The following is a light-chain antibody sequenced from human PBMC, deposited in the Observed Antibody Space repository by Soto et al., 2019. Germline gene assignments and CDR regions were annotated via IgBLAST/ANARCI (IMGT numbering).Light chain of an antibody. J-gene: IGKJ1*01. CDR3: QQYNTYSWT. V-gene: IGKV1-5*03. CDR1: QSINNW. Sequence: DIQMTQSPSTLSASVGDRVTITCRASQSINNWLAWYQQKPGKAPKLLIYKASSLESGVPSRFSGGGSGTEFTLTISSLQPDDFATYYCQQYNTYSWTFGQGTKVEIK. CDR2: KAS.